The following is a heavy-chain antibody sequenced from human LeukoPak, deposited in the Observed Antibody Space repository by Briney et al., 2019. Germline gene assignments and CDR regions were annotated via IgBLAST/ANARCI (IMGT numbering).Heavy chain of an antibody. CDR3: ARIAGIAPYCSSTSCYGDFDY. D-gene: IGHD2-2*01. J-gene: IGHJ4*02. CDR2: INHSGST. CDR1: GFSFSGYY. Sequence: SETLSLTCAASGFSFSGYYWSWIRQPPGKGLEWVGEINHSGSTNYNPAPKSRLIILVETSTNHFPFKLINVLTADTAVEYYARIAGIAPYCSSTSCYGDFDYWGEETLVSVSS. V-gene: IGHV4-34*01.